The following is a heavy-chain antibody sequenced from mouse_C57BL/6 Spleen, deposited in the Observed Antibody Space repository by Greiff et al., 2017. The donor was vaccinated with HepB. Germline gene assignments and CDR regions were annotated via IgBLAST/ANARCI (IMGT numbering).Heavy chain of an antibody. CDR2: ISGGGGNT. CDR3: ARQRTVYFDY. V-gene: IGHV5-9*01. CDR1: GFTFSSYT. Sequence: EVKLMESGGGLVKPGGSLKLSCAASGFTFSSYTMSWVRQTPEKRLEWVATISGGGGNTYYPDSVKGRFTISRDNAKNTLYLQMSSLRSEDTALYYCARQRTVYFDYWGQGTTLTVSS. D-gene: IGHD4-1*01. J-gene: IGHJ2*01.